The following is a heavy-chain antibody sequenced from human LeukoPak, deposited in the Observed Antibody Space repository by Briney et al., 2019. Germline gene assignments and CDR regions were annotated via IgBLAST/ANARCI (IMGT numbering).Heavy chain of an antibody. V-gene: IGHV3-48*02. Sequence: GGSLRLSCAASGFTFSSYWMHWVRQAPGKGLEWVSYIGPSSSTIFYADSVKGRFTISRDNAKNSLYLQMNSLRDEDTAVYYCARERGYSSGWYLDYWGQGTLVTVSS. J-gene: IGHJ4*02. CDR3: ARERGYSSGWYLDY. CDR1: GFTFSSYW. D-gene: IGHD6-19*01. CDR2: IGPSSSTI.